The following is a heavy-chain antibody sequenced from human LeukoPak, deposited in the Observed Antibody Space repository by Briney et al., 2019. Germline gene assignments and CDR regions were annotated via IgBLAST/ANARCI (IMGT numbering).Heavy chain of an antibody. CDR2: IYSSGST. CDR1: GGSISSYY. V-gene: IGHV4-4*07. J-gene: IGHJ5*02. Sequence: SETLSLTCTVSGGSISSYYWSWIRQPAGKGLEWIGRIYSSGSTNYNPSLKSRVTMSVDTSKNQFSLKQTSVTAADTAVYYCARDRAAAGNWFDPWGQGTLVTVSS. D-gene: IGHD6-13*01. CDR3: ARDRAAAGNWFDP.